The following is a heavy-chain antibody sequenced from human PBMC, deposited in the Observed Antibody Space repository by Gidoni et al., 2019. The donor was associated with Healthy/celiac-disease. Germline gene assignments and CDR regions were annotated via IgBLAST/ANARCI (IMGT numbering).Heavy chain of an antibody. J-gene: IGHJ5*02. Sequence: QVQLQESGPGLVKPSETLSLTCTVPGGSISRYYWSWIRQPAGKGLEWIGRIYTSGSTNYNPSLKSRVTMSVDTSKNQFSLKLSSVTAADTAVYYCAREATVVTPSWFDPWGQGTLVTVSS. V-gene: IGHV4-4*07. CDR1: GGSISRYY. CDR3: AREATVVTPSWFDP. CDR2: IYTSGST. D-gene: IGHD4-17*01.